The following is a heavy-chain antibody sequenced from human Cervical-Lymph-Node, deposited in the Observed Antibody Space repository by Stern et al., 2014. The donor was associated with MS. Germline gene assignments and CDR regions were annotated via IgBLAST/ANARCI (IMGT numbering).Heavy chain of an antibody. Sequence: EVQLVESGGGLVKPGGSLRLSCEASGFSFSDYSMNWVRQAPGKGPEWVSSISSNSTYIFYADTVKGRFTISRDNAQNSLFLQMHSLRAEDTAVYYCVRRGGIKYFDYWGQGTLVTVSS. CDR1: GFSFSDYS. V-gene: IGHV3-21*01. CDR3: VRRGGIKYFDY. CDR2: ISSNSTYI. D-gene: IGHD3-16*01. J-gene: IGHJ4*02.